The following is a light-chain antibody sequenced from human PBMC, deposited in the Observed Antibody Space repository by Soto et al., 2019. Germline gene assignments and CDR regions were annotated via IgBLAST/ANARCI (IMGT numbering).Light chain of an antibody. CDR3: AAWDDSLSGVV. Sequence: QSALTQPASVSGSPGQSITISCTGTSSDVGTYKFVSWYQQHPGQAPKLMIYEVSERPSGISNRFSGSKSGNTASLTISGLQTEDEADYYCAAWDDSLSGVVFGGGTKLTVL. J-gene: IGLJ2*01. CDR2: EVS. CDR1: SSDVGTYKF. V-gene: IGLV2-23*02.